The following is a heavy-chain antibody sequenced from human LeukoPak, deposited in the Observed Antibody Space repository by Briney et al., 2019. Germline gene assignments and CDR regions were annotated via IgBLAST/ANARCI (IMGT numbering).Heavy chain of an antibody. Sequence: GGSLRLSCAASGFTFSNYAMNWVRQAPGKGLEWVSAINGNGDSTYYADSVKGRFTISRDNSKNTLYLQVNSLRAEDTAIYYCAKAYGTNGYFQLPIDFWGQGTLVTVSS. V-gene: IGHV3-23*01. CDR2: INGNGDST. CDR1: GFTFSNYA. D-gene: IGHD2-8*01. J-gene: IGHJ4*02. CDR3: AKAYGTNGYFQLPIDF.